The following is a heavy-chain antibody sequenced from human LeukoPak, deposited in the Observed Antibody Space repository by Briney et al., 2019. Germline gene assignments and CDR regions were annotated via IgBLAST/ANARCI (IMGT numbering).Heavy chain of an antibody. D-gene: IGHD1-1*01. CDR3: VKRWTGTTIGEQDY. J-gene: IGHJ4*02. CDR2: ISYDGSNK. CDR1: GFTFSYYG. Sequence: GGSLRLSCAASGFTFSYYGMHWVRQAPGKGLEWVAVISYDGSNKYYADSVKGRFTISRDNSKNTLYLQMNSLRAEDMAVYYCVKRWTGTTIGEQDYWGQGTLVTVSS. V-gene: IGHV3-30*18.